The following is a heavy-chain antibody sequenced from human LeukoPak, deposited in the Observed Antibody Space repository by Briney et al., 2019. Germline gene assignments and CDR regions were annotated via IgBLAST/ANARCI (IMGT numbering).Heavy chain of an antibody. V-gene: IGHV5-51*01. J-gene: IGHJ4*02. Sequence: GESLKISCKGSGYGFFGYWIGWVRQMPGKGLEWMGIIYPGDSNTRYSPSFQGQVTISADKSISTAYLQWSSLKASDTAMYYCARRYSGSAVGYYFDYWGQGTLVTVSS. CDR1: GYGFFGYW. D-gene: IGHD1-26*01. CDR2: IYPGDSNT. CDR3: ARRYSGSAVGYYFDY.